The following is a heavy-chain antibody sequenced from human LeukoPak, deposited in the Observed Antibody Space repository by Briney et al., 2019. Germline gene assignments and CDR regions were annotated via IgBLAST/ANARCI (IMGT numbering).Heavy chain of an antibody. CDR2: IKQDGSEK. CDR1: ELTFSIYR. J-gene: IGHJ4*02. Sequence: GGFLRLSCAISELTFSIYRMSWVRQAPWKGLEWLANIKQDGSEKYYVDSVKGRFTIFRDNAKNSLYLQLNSLRAEDTAVYYCARVRGYSFDYWGQGTLVTVSS. D-gene: IGHD5-12*01. V-gene: IGHV3-7*01. CDR3: ARVRGYSFDY.